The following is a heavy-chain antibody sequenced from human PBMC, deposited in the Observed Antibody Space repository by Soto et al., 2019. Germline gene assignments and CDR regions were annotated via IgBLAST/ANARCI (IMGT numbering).Heavy chain of an antibody. CDR2: ISAYNGNT. CDR1: GGTFSIYA. CDR3: ARDSPPADY. Sequence: GASVKVSCKASGGTFSIYAIMWVRQAPGQGLEWMGWISAYNGNTNYAQKLQGRVTMTTDTSTSTAYMELRSLRSDDTAVYYCARDSPPADYWGQGTLVTVSS. V-gene: IGHV1-18*01. J-gene: IGHJ4*02.